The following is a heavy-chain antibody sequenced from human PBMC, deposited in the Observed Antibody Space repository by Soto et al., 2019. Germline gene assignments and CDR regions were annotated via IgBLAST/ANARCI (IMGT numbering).Heavy chain of an antibody. V-gene: IGHV1-2*04. J-gene: IGHJ5*02. CDR2: INPNSGGT. CDR3: ARDMGAAQRGWFDP. CDR1: GYTFTGYY. Sequence: GASVKVSCKASGYTFTGYYMHWVRQAPGQGLEWMGWINPNSGGTNYAQKFQGWVTMTRDTSISTAYMELSRLRSDDTAVYYCARDMGAAQRGWFDPWGQGTLVTVSS. D-gene: IGHD1-1*01.